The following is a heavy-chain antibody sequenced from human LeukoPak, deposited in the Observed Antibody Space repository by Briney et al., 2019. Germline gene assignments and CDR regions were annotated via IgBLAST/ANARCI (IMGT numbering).Heavy chain of an antibody. CDR3: ARERDSSSWYAFDI. D-gene: IGHD6-13*01. CDR1: GFTFSSYS. V-gene: IGHV3-48*02. CDR2: ISSSSSTI. Sequence: GGSLRLSCVASGFTFSSYSLNWARQAPGKGLEWVSHISSSSSTIYYGDSVKGRFTISRDNAKNSLYLQMNSLRDEDTAVYYCARERDSSSWYAFDIWGQGTMVTVSS. J-gene: IGHJ3*02.